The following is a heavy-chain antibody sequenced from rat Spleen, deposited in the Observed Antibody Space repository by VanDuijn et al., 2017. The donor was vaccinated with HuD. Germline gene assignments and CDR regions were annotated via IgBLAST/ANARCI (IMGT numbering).Heavy chain of an antibody. CDR1: GFTFSDYY. Sequence: EVQLVESGGGLVQPGRSLKLSCAASGFTFSDYYMAWVRQAPKKGLEWVASISYEGSSTYYGDSVKGRFTISRDNAKITLYLQMDSLRSEDTATYYCASMHYYSSYIYVGWFAYWGQGTLVTVSS. J-gene: IGHJ3*01. D-gene: IGHD1-2*01. CDR2: ISYEGSST. CDR3: ASMHYYSSYIYVGWFAY. V-gene: IGHV5-22*01.